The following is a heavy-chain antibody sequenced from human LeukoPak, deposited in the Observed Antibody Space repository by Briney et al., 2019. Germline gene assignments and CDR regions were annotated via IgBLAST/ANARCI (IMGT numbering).Heavy chain of an antibody. D-gene: IGHD3-16*01. CDR1: GFTISAIY. V-gene: IGHV3-23*01. J-gene: IGHJ4*02. CDR3: AMGGRYFDY. CDR2: ISGSGGST. Sequence: GGSLRLSCTASGFTISAIYMSWVRQAPGKGLEWVSAISGSGGSTYYADSVKGRFTISRDNSKNTLYLQMNSLRAEDTAVYYCAMGGRYFDYWGQGTLVTVSS.